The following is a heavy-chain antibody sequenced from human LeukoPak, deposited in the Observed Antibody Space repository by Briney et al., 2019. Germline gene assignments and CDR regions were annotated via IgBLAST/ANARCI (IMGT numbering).Heavy chain of an antibody. J-gene: IGHJ5*02. V-gene: IGHV3-21*01. CDR3: ARDSSGYLNWFDP. CDR2: ISSSSSYI. Sequence: GGSLRLSCAASGFTFSSYSMNWVRQAPGKGLEWVSSISSSSSYIYYADSVKGRFTISRDNAKNSLYLQMNSLRAEDTAVYYCARDSSGYLNWFDPWGQGTLVTVSS. D-gene: IGHD3-22*01. CDR1: GFTFSSYS.